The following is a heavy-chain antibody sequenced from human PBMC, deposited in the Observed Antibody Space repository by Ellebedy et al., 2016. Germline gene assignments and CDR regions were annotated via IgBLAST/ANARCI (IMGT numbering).Heavy chain of an antibody. CDR3: ARHVNDILTGFPLDY. J-gene: IGHJ4*02. CDR1: GGSFSGYY. D-gene: IGHD3-9*01. Sequence: SETLSLTCAVYGGSFSGYYWSWVRQPPGKGLEWIGEINHSGSTYYNPSLKSRVTISVDTSKNQFSLKLSSVTAADTAVYYCARHVNDILTGFPLDYWGQGTLVTVSS. V-gene: IGHV4-34*01. CDR2: INHSGST.